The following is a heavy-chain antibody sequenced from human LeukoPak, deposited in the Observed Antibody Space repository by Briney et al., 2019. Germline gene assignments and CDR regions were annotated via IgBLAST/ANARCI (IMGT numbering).Heavy chain of an antibody. Sequence: VASVKVSCKVSGYTLNELSMHWVRQAPGKGLEWMGGFDPEDGETIYAQKFQGRVTMTEDTSTDTAYMELSSLRSEDTAVYYCATNPYSSSWYGDNWFDPWGLGTLVTVSS. CDR2: FDPEDGET. D-gene: IGHD6-13*01. CDR1: GYTLNELS. CDR3: ATNPYSSSWYGDNWFDP. V-gene: IGHV1-24*01. J-gene: IGHJ5*02.